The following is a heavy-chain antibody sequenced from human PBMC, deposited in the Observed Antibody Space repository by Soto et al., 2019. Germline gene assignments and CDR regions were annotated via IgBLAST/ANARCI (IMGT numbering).Heavy chain of an antibody. CDR3: AREGSSWYYYGMDV. D-gene: IGHD6-13*01. CDR1: GYTLTPHY. Sequence: ASMKGSCKASGYTLTPHYIHWVRQAPGQGLEWMGIINPSGGSTSYAQKFQGRVTMTRDTSTSTVYMELSSLRSEDTAVYYCAREGSSWYYYGMDVWGQGTTVTVSS. V-gene: IGHV1-46*01. CDR2: INPSGGST. J-gene: IGHJ6*02.